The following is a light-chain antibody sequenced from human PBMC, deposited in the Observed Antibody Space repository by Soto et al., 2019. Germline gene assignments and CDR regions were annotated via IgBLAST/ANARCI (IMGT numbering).Light chain of an antibody. V-gene: IGLV1-44*01. Sequence: QSVLTQPPSASGTPGQRVTISCSGRRSNVGTNLVNWYQQLPGTAPKLLIYAHIQRPSGVPDRFSGSTSGTSASLAISGLQSEDEADYSCAVWDDGLNGYVFGTGTKVTVL. CDR1: RSNVGTNL. CDR3: AVWDDGLNGYV. CDR2: AHI. J-gene: IGLJ1*01.